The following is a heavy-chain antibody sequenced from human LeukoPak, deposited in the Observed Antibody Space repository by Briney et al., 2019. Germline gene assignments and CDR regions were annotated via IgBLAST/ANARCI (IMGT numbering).Heavy chain of an antibody. CDR2: VSHDGSNT. V-gene: IGHV3-30*18. CDR3: AKDTPLSS. J-gene: IGHJ3*01. Sequence: GXGLEWVAVVSHDGSNTYYADSVKGRFTISRDNSKNTLYLQMNSLRAEDTAVYYCAKDTPLSSWGQGTMVTVSS.